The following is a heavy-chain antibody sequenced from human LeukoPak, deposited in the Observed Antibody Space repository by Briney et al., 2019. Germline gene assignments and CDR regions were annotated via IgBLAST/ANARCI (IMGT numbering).Heavy chain of an antibody. CDR3: ARAGGIAAAGTYYYYYYYMDV. Sequence: SVKVSCKASGGTFSSYAISWVRQAPGQGLEWMGGIIPIFGTANYAQKFQGRVTITADESTSTAYMGLSSLRSEDTAVYYCARAGGIAAAGTYYYYYYYMDVRGKGTTVTVSS. J-gene: IGHJ6*03. CDR2: IIPIFGTA. V-gene: IGHV1-69*01. CDR1: GGTFSSYA. D-gene: IGHD6-13*01.